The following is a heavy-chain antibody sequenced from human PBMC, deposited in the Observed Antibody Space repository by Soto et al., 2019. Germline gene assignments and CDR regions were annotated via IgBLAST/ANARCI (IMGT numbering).Heavy chain of an antibody. J-gene: IGHJ6*03. D-gene: IGHD2-15*01. CDR1: GFTFSNYW. V-gene: IGHV3-74*02. CDR2: INSDGSVS. Sequence: EVQLVESGGGLVKPGGSLRLSCAASGFTFSNYWMYWVRQAPGKGLEWVSRINSDGSVSNHADSVKGRLTISRDNVKNTLYLHMDSLRAEDTAVYYCARGDCVGGTCYSLAGSFYYYMDVWGKGTTVTVFS. CDR3: ARGDCVGGTCYSLAGSFYYYMDV.